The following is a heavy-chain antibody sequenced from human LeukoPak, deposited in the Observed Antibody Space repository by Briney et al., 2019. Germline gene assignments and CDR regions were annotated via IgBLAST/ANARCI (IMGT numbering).Heavy chain of an antibody. CDR1: GVSISNYD. V-gene: IGHV4-59*01. Sequence: SETLSLTCSVSGVSISNYDWSWIRQPPGKGLEWIGYIYYSGSTNYNPSLKSRVTISVDTSKNQFSLKLSSVTAADTAVYYCARENIVVVVAATPTPGWFDPWGQGTLVTVSS. CDR3: ARENIVVVVAATPTPGWFDP. CDR2: IYYSGST. D-gene: IGHD2-15*01. J-gene: IGHJ5*02.